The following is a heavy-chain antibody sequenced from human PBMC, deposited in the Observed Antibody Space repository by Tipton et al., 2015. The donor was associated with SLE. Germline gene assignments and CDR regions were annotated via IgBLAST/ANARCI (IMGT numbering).Heavy chain of an antibody. CDR3: AREEFNYDDAFDI. J-gene: IGHJ3*02. CDR1: GFTFSSFA. V-gene: IGHV3-30*04. Sequence: SLRLSCAASGFTFSSFAMHWVRQAPGKGLEWVGLISNDGRQKYYADSVKGRLTISRDNAKNTLYLQMNSLRAEDSAVYYCAREEFNYDDAFDIWGQGTMVTVSS. CDR2: ISNDGRQK. D-gene: IGHD3-16*01.